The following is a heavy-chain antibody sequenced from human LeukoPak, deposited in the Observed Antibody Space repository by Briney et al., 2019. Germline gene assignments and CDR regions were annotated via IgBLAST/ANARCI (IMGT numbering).Heavy chain of an antibody. D-gene: IGHD6-13*01. Sequence: SETLSLTCTVSGGSISSYYWSWIRQPPGKGLEWIGYIYYSGSTNYNPSLKSRVTISVDTSKNQFSLKLGSVTAADTAVYYCARASIHRIAAADLYYFDYWGQGTLVIVPP. CDR3: ARASIHRIAAADLYYFDY. CDR2: IYYSGST. V-gene: IGHV4-59*01. J-gene: IGHJ4*02. CDR1: GGSISSYY.